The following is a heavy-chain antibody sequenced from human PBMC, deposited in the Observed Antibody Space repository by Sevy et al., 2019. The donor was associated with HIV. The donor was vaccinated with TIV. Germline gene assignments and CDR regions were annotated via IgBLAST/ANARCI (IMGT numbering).Heavy chain of an antibody. CDR1: GFTFGSYT. Sequence: GGSLRLSCAASGFTFGSYTLHWVRQAPGKGLEWVALISQTYDGSKKYYIDSVQGRFTISRDNSKNTLYLQMDSLRPEDTAVFYLSGGNWGFFFFDYWGQGTLVTVSS. V-gene: IGHV3-30-3*01. CDR3: SGGNWGFFFFDY. CDR2: ISQTYDGSKK. J-gene: IGHJ4*02. D-gene: IGHD7-27*01.